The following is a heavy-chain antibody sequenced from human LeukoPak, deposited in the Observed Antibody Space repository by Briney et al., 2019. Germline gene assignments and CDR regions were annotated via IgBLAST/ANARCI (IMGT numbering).Heavy chain of an antibody. CDR3: ARNYDFWSGYSPFDY. V-gene: IGHV3-48*01. CDR2: ISSSSSTI. J-gene: IGHJ4*02. CDR1: GFTFSSYS. Sequence: PGGSLRLSCAASGFTFSSYSMNWVRQAPGKGLEWVSYISSSSSTIYYADSVKGRFTISRDNSKNTLYLQMNSLRAEDTAVYYCARNYDFWSGYSPFDYWGQGTLVTVSS. D-gene: IGHD3-3*01.